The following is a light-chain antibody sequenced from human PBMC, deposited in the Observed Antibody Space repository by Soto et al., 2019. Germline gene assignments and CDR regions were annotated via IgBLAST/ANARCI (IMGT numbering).Light chain of an antibody. J-gene: IGLJ1*01. Sequence: ALTQPASVSGSPGQSITISCTGTSSDVGGYNYVSWYQQHPGKAPKLMIYDVSNRPSGVSNRFSGSKSGNTASLTISGLQAEDGADYYCSSYTSSSTRVFGTGTKVTVL. V-gene: IGLV2-14*01. CDR1: SSDVGGYNY. CDR3: SSYTSSSTRV. CDR2: DVS.